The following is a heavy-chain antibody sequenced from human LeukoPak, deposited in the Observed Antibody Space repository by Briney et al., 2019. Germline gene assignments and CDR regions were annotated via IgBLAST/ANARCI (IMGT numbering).Heavy chain of an antibody. J-gene: IGHJ4*02. CDR2: ISGSGGST. CDR3: ATGGTMVRGVNIH. Sequence: GGSLRLSCAASGFTFSSYAMSWVRQAPGKGLEWVSAISGSGGSTYYADSVKGRFTISRDNSKNTLYLQMNSLRAEDTAVYYCATGGTMVRGVNIHWGQGTLVTVSS. CDR1: GFTFSSYA. D-gene: IGHD3-10*01. V-gene: IGHV3-23*01.